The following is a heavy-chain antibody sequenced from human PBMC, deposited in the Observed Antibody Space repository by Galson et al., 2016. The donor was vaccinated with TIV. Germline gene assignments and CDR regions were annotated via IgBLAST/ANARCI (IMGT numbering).Heavy chain of an antibody. D-gene: IGHD3-3*01. J-gene: IGHJ4*02. V-gene: IGHV3-66*03. CDR3: ARDGHDFWSGGANTLDY. CDR2: LYRSGTT. Sequence: SLRLSCAASGFTVSSNYMTWVRQAPGKGLEWVSILYRSGTTYYADFVKGRFTISRDNSKNTLYLQMDSLRIEDTAVYYCARDGHDFWSGGANTLDYWGQGILVTVSS. CDR1: GFTVSSNY.